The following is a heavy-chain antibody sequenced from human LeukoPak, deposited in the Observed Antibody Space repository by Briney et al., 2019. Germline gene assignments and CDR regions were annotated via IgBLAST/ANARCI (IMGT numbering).Heavy chain of an antibody. CDR2: ISSSSSTI. V-gene: IGHV3-48*01. CDR1: GFTFRSNS. Sequence: PSGGSLRLSCAASGFTFRSNSMNWVRQAPGKGLEWVSYISSSSSTIYYADSVKGRFTISRDNAKNSLYLQMNSLRAEDTAVYYCARGPGVVVVPAAIWFDPWGQGTLVTVSS. D-gene: IGHD2-2*02. CDR3: ARGPGVVVVPAAIWFDP. J-gene: IGHJ5*02.